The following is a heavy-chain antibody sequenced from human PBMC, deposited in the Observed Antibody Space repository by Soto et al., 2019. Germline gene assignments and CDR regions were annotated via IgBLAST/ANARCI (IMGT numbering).Heavy chain of an antibody. J-gene: IGHJ6*03. CDR3: ARGVARDYYYYMDV. CDR1: GGSISSYY. V-gene: IGHV4-59*01. CDR2: IYYSGST. D-gene: IGHD2-15*01. Sequence: QVQLQESGPGLVKPSETLSLTCTVSGGSISSYYWSWIRQPPGKGLEWIGYIYYSGSTNYNPSLKSRVTISVDTSKNQFSLKLSSVTAXDTAVXYCARGVARDYYYYMDVWGKGTTVTVSS.